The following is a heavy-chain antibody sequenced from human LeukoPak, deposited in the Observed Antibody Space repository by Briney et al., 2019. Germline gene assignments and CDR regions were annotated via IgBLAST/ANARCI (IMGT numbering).Heavy chain of an antibody. Sequence: GGSLRLSCAASGFAFRTYAMSWVRQAPGKGLEGVLAISGSGDKTFYAESVRGRFTISRDNSRNTLYLQMNSLRAEDTAVYYCAKDLNYGFDSWGQGTLDTV. J-gene: IGHJ4*02. D-gene: IGHD3-10*01. CDR2: ISGSGDKT. CDR3: AKDLNYGFDS. V-gene: IGHV3-23*01. CDR1: GFAFRTYA.